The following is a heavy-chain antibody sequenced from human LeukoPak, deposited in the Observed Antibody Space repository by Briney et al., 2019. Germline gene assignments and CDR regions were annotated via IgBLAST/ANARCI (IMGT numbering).Heavy chain of an antibody. J-gene: IGHJ4*02. D-gene: IGHD6-19*01. Sequence: SETLSLTCTVSGGSISSYYWSWIRQPPGKGLEWIGYIYYSGSTSYNPSLKSRVTISVDTSKSQFSLKLSSVTAADTAVYYCARDHSSGLYYFDYWGQGTLVTVSS. CDR2: IYYSGST. CDR1: GGSISSYY. V-gene: IGHV4-59*01. CDR3: ARDHSSGLYYFDY.